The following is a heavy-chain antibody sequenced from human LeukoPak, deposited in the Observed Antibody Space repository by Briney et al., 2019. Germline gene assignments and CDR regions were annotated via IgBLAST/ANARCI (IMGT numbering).Heavy chain of an antibody. Sequence: ASVKVSCKASGYTFSSYYMHWVRQAPGQGLEWMGMINPSGGSTNYAQRFQGRVTMTRDTSTSTVYMELSSLGSENTAVYSCARVRYCTSTSCPDFDCWGQGTLVTVSS. J-gene: IGHJ4*02. V-gene: IGHV1-46*01. CDR2: INPSGGST. CDR1: GYTFSSYY. D-gene: IGHD2-2*01. CDR3: ARVRYCTSTSCPDFDC.